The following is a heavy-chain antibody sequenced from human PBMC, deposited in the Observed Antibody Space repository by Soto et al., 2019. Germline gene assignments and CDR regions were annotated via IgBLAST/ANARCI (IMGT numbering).Heavy chain of an antibody. J-gene: IGHJ4*02. V-gene: IGHV3-30*18. Sequence: GGSLRLSCAASGFTFSSYGMHWVRQAPGKGLEWVAVISYDGSNKYYADSVKGRFTISRDNSKNTLYLQMNSLRAEDTAVYYCAKSSTVTTLSIDYWGQGTLVTVSS. CDR3: AKSSTVTTLSIDY. CDR1: GFTFSSYG. CDR2: ISYDGSNK. D-gene: IGHD4-4*01.